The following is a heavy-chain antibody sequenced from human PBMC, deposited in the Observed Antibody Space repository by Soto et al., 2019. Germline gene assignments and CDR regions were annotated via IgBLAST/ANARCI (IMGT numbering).Heavy chain of an antibody. J-gene: IGHJ6*02. Sequence: ASVKVSCKASGYTFTSYAMHWVRQAPGQRLEWMGRINAGNGNTKYSQKFQGRVTITRDTSASTAYMEQSSLRSEDTAVYYCARDWETYYDSSGYYTEYYYYGMDVWGQGTTVTVS. V-gene: IGHV1-3*01. CDR2: INAGNGNT. D-gene: IGHD3-22*01. CDR1: GYTFTSYA. CDR3: ARDWETYYDSSGYYTEYYYYGMDV.